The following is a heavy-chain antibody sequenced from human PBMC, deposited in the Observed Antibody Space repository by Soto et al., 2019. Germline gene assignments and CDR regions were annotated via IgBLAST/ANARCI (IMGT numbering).Heavy chain of an antibody. Sequence: SETLSLTCTVSGGSISTGGYYWSWIRQHPGKGLECIGYIYYSGTTYYNPSLKSRVTISVDASKSQFSLKLSSVTAADTAVYYCATNGCYYDGSGPRYFPYWGQGTLVTVS. V-gene: IGHV4-31*03. J-gene: IGHJ1*01. D-gene: IGHD3-22*01. CDR3: ATNGCYYDGSGPRYFPY. CDR2: IYYSGTT. CDR1: GGSISTGGYY.